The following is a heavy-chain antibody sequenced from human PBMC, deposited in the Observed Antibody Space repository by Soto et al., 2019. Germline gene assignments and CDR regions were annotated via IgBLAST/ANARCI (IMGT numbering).Heavy chain of an antibody. CDR3: ARDYHGSGKYGMDV. CDR1: GFNIDDYG. CDR2: IWYDGSNK. Sequence: GGSLRLSCTISGFNIDDYGMHWVRQAPGKGLEWVAVIWYDGSNKYYADSVKGRFTISRDNFKNTLYLQMNSLRAEDTFVYFCARDYHGSGKYGMDVWGQGTTVTVSS. V-gene: IGHV3-33*08. D-gene: IGHD3-10*01. J-gene: IGHJ6*02.